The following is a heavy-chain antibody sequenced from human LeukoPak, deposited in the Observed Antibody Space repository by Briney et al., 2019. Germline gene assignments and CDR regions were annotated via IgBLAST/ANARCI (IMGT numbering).Heavy chain of an antibody. D-gene: IGHD6-19*01. V-gene: IGHV1-8*01. CDR2: MNPNSGNT. CDR3: ARGTTRESGWSPAFDY. J-gene: IGHJ4*02. CDR1: GYTFTSYD. Sequence: GASVKVSCKASGYTFTSYDINWVRQATGQGLEWMGWMNPNSGNTGYAQKFQGRVTMTRNTSISTAYMELSSLRSEDTAVYYCARGTTRESGWSPAFDYWGQGTLVTVSS.